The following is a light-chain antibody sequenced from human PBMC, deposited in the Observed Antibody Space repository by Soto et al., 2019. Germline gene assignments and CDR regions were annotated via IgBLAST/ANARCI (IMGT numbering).Light chain of an antibody. CDR2: KAS. J-gene: IGKJ1*01. Sequence: DIQMTQSPSTLSASVGDRVTITCRASQSISVWLAWYQQKAGKAPNLLIYKASRLESGVPSRFSGSGSETEFTLTISSLQPDDFATYYCQHYNSYSEAFGQGTKVELK. CDR3: QHYNSYSEA. V-gene: IGKV1-5*03. CDR1: QSISVW.